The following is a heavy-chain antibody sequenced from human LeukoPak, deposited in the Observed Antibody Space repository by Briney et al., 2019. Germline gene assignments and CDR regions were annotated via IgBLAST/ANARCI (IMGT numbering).Heavy chain of an antibody. V-gene: IGHV4-59*11. Sequence: PSETLSLTCTVSGGSISSHYWSWIRQPPGKGLEWIGYIYYSGSTNYNPSLKSRVTISVDTSKNQFSLKLSSVTAADTAVYYCAGPGYDFWSGTKVGGYDYYMDVWGKGTTVTVSS. J-gene: IGHJ6*03. D-gene: IGHD3-3*01. CDR2: IYYSGST. CDR3: AGPGYDFWSGTKVGGYDYYMDV. CDR1: GGSISSHY.